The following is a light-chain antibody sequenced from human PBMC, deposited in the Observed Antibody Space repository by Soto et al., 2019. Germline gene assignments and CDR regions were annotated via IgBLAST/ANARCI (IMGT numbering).Light chain of an antibody. CDR3: QQYDSSPKT. Sequence: ETMMTQSPDTLSVSLGERATLSCRASQSLRSSLAWYQQKPGQAPRLLMYGASSRATGTPDRISGGGSGTDFTLTISRLEPEDFAVYYCQQYDSSPKTFGQGTKVDIK. CDR2: GAS. CDR1: QSLRSS. J-gene: IGKJ1*01. V-gene: IGKV3-20*01.